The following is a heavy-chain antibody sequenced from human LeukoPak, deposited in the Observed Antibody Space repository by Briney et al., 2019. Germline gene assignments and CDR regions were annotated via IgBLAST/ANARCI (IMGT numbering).Heavy chain of an antibody. Sequence: GGSLRLSYAATGFTFSSYEMTWVREAPGKGLEWVSSISSSSSYIYYADSVKGRFTISRDNAKNSLYLQMNSLRAEDTAVYYCARFVGSGSYNYWGQGTLVTVSS. CDR1: GFTFSSYE. D-gene: IGHD1-26*01. J-gene: IGHJ4*02. V-gene: IGHV3-21*01. CDR3: ARFVGSGSYNY. CDR2: ISSSSSYI.